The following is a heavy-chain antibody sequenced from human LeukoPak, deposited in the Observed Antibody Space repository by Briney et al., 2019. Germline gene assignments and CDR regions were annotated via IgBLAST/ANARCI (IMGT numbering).Heavy chain of an antibody. CDR1: GGSISSSSYY. D-gene: IGHD3-22*01. J-gene: IGHJ5*02. CDR3: ARDHLNLYYYDSSGTRYNWFDP. V-gene: IGHV4-39*07. CDR2: IYYSGST. Sequence: SETLSLTCTVSGGSISSSSYYWGWIRQPPGKGLEWIGSIYYSGSTNYNPSLKSRVTISVDTSKNQFSLKLSSVTAADTAVYYCARDHLNLYYYDSSGTRYNWFDPWGQGTLVTVSS.